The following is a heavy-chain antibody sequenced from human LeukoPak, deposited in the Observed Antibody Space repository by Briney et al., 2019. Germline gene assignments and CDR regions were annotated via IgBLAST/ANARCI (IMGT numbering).Heavy chain of an antibody. Sequence: GGSLRLSCAVSGFTFSTYSMNWVRLAPGKGLEWVSIIYSDGTTYYRDSVKGRFTISRDNSKNTLYLQMNSLRAEDTAVYYCARDGWELPREFDYWGQGTLVTVSS. V-gene: IGHV3-66*02. CDR3: ARDGWELPREFDY. D-gene: IGHD1-26*01. J-gene: IGHJ4*02. CDR2: IYSDGTT. CDR1: GFTFSTYS.